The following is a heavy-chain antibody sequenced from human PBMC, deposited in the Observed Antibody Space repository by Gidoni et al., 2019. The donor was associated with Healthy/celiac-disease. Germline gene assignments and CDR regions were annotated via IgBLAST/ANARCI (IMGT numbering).Heavy chain of an antibody. CDR3: ARANIVVVPAAKWGYYYYMDV. Sequence: QVQLVESGGGVVQPGRSLRLSCAASGFPYSSYAMPWVRQAPGKGLEWVAVISYDGSNKYYADSVKGRFTISRDNSKNTLYLQMNSLRAEDTAVYYCARANIVVVPAAKWGYYYYMDVWGKGTTVTVSS. CDR1: GFPYSSYA. D-gene: IGHD2-2*01. V-gene: IGHV3-30-3*01. CDR2: ISYDGSNK. J-gene: IGHJ6*03.